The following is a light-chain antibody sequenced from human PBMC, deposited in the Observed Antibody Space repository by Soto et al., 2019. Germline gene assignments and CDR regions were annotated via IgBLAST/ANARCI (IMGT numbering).Light chain of an antibody. Sequence: DIQMTQSPSTLSGSVGDRVTITCRASQTISSWLAWYQQKPGKAPKLLIYKASTLKSGVPSRFSGSGSGREFTLTISSLQTDDFATYYCQQTYSAPPHTFGGGTKVEIK. CDR2: KAS. V-gene: IGKV1-5*03. CDR3: QQTYSAPPHT. CDR1: QTISSW. J-gene: IGKJ4*01.